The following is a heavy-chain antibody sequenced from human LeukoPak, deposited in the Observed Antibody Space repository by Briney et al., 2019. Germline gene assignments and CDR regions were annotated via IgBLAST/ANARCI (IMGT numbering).Heavy chain of an antibody. CDR3: ARDLYSYGFYAFDI. CDR2: ISSSSSYI. D-gene: IGHD5-18*01. V-gene: IGHV3-21*01. CDR1: GFTFSSYS. J-gene: IGHJ3*02. Sequence: GGSLRLSCAASGFTFSSYSMNWVRQAPGKGLEWVSSISSSSSYIYYADSVKGRFTISRDNAKNSLYLQMNSLRAEDTAVYYRARDLYSYGFYAFDIWGQGTMVTVSS.